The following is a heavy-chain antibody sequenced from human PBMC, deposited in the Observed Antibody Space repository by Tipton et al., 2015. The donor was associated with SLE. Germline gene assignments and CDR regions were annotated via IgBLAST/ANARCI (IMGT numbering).Heavy chain of an antibody. V-gene: IGHV4-34*01. CDR2: INRDGAT. Sequence: TLSLTCAVSGGSFSTYYWSWIRQFPGKGLEWIGEINRDGATKYNPSLKSRVTISLDMSRNHFSLKLSSVTAADTAVYYCARPAVYGDSRGGFDIWGQGTMVTVSS. D-gene: IGHD4-17*01. CDR1: GGSFSTYY. J-gene: IGHJ3*02. CDR3: ARPAVYGDSRGGFDI.